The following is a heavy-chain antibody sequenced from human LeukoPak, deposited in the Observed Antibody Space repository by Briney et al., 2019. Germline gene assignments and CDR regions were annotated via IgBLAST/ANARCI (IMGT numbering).Heavy chain of an antibody. CDR2: INPNSGDT. CDR3: AREEKYYYGSSGYLD. Sequence: ASVKVSCKTSGYTFTDYYMHWVRQAPGQGLEWMGRINPNSGDTNYAQKFQGRVTMTRDTSIGTAYMELTRLRSDDAAVYYCAREEKYYYGSSGYLDWGQGTLVTVSS. D-gene: IGHD3-22*01. V-gene: IGHV1-2*06. J-gene: IGHJ4*02. CDR1: GYTFTDYY.